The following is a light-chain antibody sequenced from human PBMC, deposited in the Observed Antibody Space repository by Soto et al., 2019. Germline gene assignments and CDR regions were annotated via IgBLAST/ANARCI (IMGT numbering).Light chain of an antibody. CDR2: EVS. CDR1: SSDDGSYNY. J-gene: IGLJ1*01. CDR3: SSYAGIVML. V-gene: IGLV2-8*01. Sequence: QSVLTQPPPASGSTGQSGTISCTGTSSDDGSYNYVFWYQQHPGKANKLMIYEVSKQHSGIPDHITGSKFGNSVSLTVSGLQAEDEADYYCSSYAGIVMLFGTGT.